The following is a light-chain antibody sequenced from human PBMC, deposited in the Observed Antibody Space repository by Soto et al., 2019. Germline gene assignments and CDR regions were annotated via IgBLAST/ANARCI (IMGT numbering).Light chain of an antibody. V-gene: IGKV3-11*01. J-gene: IGKJ5*01. CDR3: QQRSNRIT. CDR2: DIS. CDR1: QSVAGS. Sequence: EFVLTQSPATLSLSPGDRAILSCRASQSVAGSLAWYQQKPGQAPRLLIYDISTRAAAIPARFSGSGSGTDFTLTVSSLEPEDFALYYCQQRSNRITFGHGTRLEIK.